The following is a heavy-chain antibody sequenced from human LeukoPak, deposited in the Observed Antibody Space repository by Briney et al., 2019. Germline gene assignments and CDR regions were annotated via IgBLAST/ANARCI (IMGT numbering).Heavy chain of an antibody. Sequence: GGSLRLSCAASGFTFGDYAMSWVRQAPGKGLEWVSAISGSGGSTYYADSVKGRFTISRDNSKNTLYLQMNSLRAEDTAVYYCAKDQAWDPSGMDVWGQGTTVTVSS. CDR2: ISGSGGST. CDR3: AKDQAWDPSGMDV. CDR1: GFTFGDYA. D-gene: IGHD1-26*01. V-gene: IGHV3-23*01. J-gene: IGHJ6*02.